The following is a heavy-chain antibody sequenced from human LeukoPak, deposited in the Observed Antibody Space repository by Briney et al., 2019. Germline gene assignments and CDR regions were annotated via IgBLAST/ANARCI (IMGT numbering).Heavy chain of an antibody. Sequence: PSETLSLTCTVSGYSISSGYYWGWIRQPPGKGLEWIGSIYHSGSTYYNPSLKSRVTISVDTSKNQFSLKLSSVTAADTAVYYCARGGTSFGEFNYWGQGTLVTVSS. V-gene: IGHV4-38-2*02. J-gene: IGHJ4*02. D-gene: IGHD3-10*01. CDR1: GYSISSGYY. CDR2: IYHSGST. CDR3: ARGGTSFGEFNY.